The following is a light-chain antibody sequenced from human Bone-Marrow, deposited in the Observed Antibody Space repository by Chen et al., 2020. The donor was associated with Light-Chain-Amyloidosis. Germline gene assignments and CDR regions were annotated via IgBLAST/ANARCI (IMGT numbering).Light chain of an antibody. J-gene: IGLJ3*02. V-gene: IGLV3-21*02. CDR2: DDS. CDR3: QVWDRSSDRPV. CDR1: DVGIYKL. Sequence: LSQPASVSGSPGQSITISCTGAGNDVGIYKLVSWYQQTPGQAPLLVVYDDSDRPSGIPERLAGSNSGNTATLTISRVEAGDEADYYCQVWDRSSDRPVFGGGTKLTVL.